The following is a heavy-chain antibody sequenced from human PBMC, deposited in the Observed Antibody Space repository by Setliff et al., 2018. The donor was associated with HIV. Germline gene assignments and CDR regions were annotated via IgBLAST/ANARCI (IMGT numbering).Heavy chain of an antibody. J-gene: IGHJ6*03. CDR2: IKEDGTAR. V-gene: IGHV3-7*03. CDR3: ARDGASLAARTYNYYYMDV. D-gene: IGHD6-6*01. CDR1: GFTFNNFW. Sequence: GGSLRLSCAGSGFTFNNFWMAWVRQAPGKGLEWVANIKEDGTARYYVDSVKGRFTISRDNAKNSLYLEMNSLRAEDTAVYYCARDGASLAARTYNYYYMDVWGKGTTVTVSS.